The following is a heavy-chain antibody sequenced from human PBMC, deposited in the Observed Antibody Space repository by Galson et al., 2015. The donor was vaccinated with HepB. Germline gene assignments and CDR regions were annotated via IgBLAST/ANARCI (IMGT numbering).Heavy chain of an antibody. CDR3: AREVSATGTVDI. D-gene: IGHD1-1*01. CDR1: GDSVSTNSAA. J-gene: IGHJ3*02. CDR2: TYYRSKWYN. Sequence: CAISGDSVSTNSAAWNWIRQSPSRGLEWLGRTYYRSKWYNGCAVSVKSRIVINADTSKNQSSLQLNSVTPEDTAVYYCAREVSATGTVDIWGQGTMITVSS. V-gene: IGHV6-1*01.